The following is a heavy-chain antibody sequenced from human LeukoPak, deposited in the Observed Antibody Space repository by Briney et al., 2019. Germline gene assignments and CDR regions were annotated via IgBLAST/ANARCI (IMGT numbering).Heavy chain of an antibody. CDR2: INDRGHT. CDR1: GLSLSGSY. CDR3: ARDPTTVYNVAYYFDS. J-gene: IGHJ4*02. V-gene: IGHV4-34*01. Sequence: PSETLSLTCAVYGLSLSGSYWSWVRKSPEGGLEWIGEINDRGHTNYNPSLQSRLTLSVDTSKTQFSLKLRSVTAADTAIYFCARDPTTVYNVAYYFDSWGQGTQVTVSS. D-gene: IGHD4-17*01.